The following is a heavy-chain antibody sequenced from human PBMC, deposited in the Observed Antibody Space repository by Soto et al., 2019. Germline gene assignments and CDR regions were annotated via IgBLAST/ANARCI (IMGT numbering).Heavy chain of an antibody. CDR1: GGSISGYF. CDR3: ARADTTIVPLAQ. Sequence: SETLSLTCTVSGGSISGYFWNWIRQPPGKGLERIGYMSYTGNTNYNPSLTSRVSISVDTSKNQFSLNLNSVTAADTAVYYCARADTTIVPLAQWGQGTLVTVSS. D-gene: IGHD3-10*01. CDR2: MSYTGNT. V-gene: IGHV4-59*01. J-gene: IGHJ4*02.